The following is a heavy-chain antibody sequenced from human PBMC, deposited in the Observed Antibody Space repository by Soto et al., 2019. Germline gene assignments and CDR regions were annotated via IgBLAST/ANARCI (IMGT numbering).Heavy chain of an antibody. V-gene: IGHV3-7*04. CDR1: EFTLSNYW. CDR2: IKQDGSEK. Sequence: EEQLVESGGGLVQPGGSLRLSCEASEFTLSNYWMTWVRQAPGKGLEWVANIKQDGSEKYYVDSVKGRFTVSRDNAKNSLYLQMNSMRDEDTAVYYCARCHYGMDVWDQGTTVTVSS. J-gene: IGHJ6*02. CDR3: ARCHYGMDV.